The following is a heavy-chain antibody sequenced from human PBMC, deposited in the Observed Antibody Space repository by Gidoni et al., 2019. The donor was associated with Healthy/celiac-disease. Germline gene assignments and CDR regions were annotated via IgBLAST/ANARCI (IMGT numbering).Heavy chain of an antibody. V-gene: IGHV3-30*19. CDR3: ARDSYFDSSGYRYFDY. D-gene: IGHD3-22*01. J-gene: IGHJ4*02. CDR2: ISYHGTNE. CDR1: GFTFRSYG. Sequence: QVHLVEAGGGVGQTGRSRRLSWQASGFTFRSYGMHWVRQAPNKGLEWVAVISYHGTNEYYADSVKGRFTISRDNSKNTVYLQMNSLSAEDTAVYYCARDSYFDSSGYRYFDYWGQGTLVSVSS.